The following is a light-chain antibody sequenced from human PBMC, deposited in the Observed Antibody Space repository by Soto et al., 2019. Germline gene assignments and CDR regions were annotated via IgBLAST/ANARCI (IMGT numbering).Light chain of an antibody. CDR3: QQLYTLQPT. V-gene: IGKV1-9*01. CDR2: AIS. Sequence: IQVTQSPSILSASVGDRVTITCRTSQGVMNSFAWYQQKSGKAPRLLIYAISSLKSGVPSRFSGSGSGAEFTLTISSLQPEDFATYLCQQLYTLQPTFGLGTQLQI. CDR1: QGVMNS. J-gene: IGKJ2*01.